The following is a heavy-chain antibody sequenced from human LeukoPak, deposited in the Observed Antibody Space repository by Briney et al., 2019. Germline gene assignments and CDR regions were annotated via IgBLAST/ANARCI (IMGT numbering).Heavy chain of an antibody. D-gene: IGHD1-26*01. CDR3: ASTGSYWHFDY. J-gene: IGHJ4*02. V-gene: IGHV4-30-2*01. CDR2: IYHSGST. Sequence: PSETLSLTCTVSGGSISSGGYYWSWIRQPPGKGLEWIGYIYHSGSTYYNPSLKSRVTISVDTSKNQFSLKLSSVTAADTTVYYCASTGSYWHFDYWGQGTLVTVSS. CDR1: GGSISSGGYY.